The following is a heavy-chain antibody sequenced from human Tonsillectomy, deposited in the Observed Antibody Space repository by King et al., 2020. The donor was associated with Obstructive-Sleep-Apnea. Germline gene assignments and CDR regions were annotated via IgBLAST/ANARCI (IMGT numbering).Heavy chain of an antibody. Sequence: DVQLVESGGGLVQPGRSLRLSCAASGFTFDDYAMHWVRQAPGKGLEWVSGISWNSGSIGYADSVKGRFTISRDNAKNSLYLQMNSLRTEDTALYYCAKDGHQLMTYYYYGMDVWGQGTTVTVSS. J-gene: IGHJ6*02. V-gene: IGHV3-9*01. D-gene: IGHD1-1*01. CDR1: GFTFDDYA. CDR2: ISWNSGSI. CDR3: AKDGHQLMTYYYYGMDV.